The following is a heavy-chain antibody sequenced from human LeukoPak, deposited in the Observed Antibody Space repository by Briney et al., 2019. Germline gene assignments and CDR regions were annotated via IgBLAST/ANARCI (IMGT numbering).Heavy chain of an antibody. CDR1: GYTFTGYY. CDR2: INPNSGGT. CDR3: ARVVCGGSCYSLGSKGVHYYYGMDV. J-gene: IGHJ6*02. V-gene: IGHV1-2*02. D-gene: IGHD2-15*01. Sequence: GASVKVSCKASGYTFTGYYMHWVRQAPGQGLEWMGWINPNSGGTNYAQKFQGRVTMTRDTSISTAYMELSRLRSDDTAVYYCARVVCGGSCYSLGSKGVHYYYGMDVWGQGTTVTVSS.